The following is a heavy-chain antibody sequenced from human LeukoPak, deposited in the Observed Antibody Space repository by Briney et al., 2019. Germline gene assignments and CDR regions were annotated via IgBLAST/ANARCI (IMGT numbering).Heavy chain of an antibody. Sequence: SGGSLRLSCAASGFTFDDHGMSWVRQAPGKGLEWVSGINWNGGSTGYADSLKGRFTISRDNAKNSLYLQMNSLRAEDTALYYCARGKYPDNDDYMDVWGKGTTVIVSS. CDR3: ARGKYPDNDDYMDV. CDR1: GFTFDDHG. CDR2: INWNGGST. V-gene: IGHV3-20*04. J-gene: IGHJ6*03. D-gene: IGHD1-1*01.